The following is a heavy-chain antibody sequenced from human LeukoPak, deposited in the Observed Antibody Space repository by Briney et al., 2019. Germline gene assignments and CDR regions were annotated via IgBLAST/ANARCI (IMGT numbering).Heavy chain of an antibody. CDR1: GFTFSSYG. Sequence: GGSLRLSCAASGFTFSSYGMHWVRQAPGKGLEWVAVIWYDGSNKYYADSVKGRFTISRDNSKNTLYLQMNSLRAEDTAVYYCAKDYHSFGMDVWGQGTTVTVSS. V-gene: IGHV3-33*03. CDR2: IWYDGSNK. D-gene: IGHD1-14*01. CDR3: AKDYHSFGMDV. J-gene: IGHJ6*02.